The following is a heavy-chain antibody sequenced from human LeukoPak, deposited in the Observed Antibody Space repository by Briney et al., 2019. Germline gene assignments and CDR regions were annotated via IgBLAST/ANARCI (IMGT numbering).Heavy chain of an antibody. CDR1: GYSFTSYW. Sequence: GESLKISCKGSGYSFTSYWIGWVRQMPGKGLEWMGIIYPGDSDTRYSPSFQGQVTISADKSISTAYLQWSSLEASDTAMYYCARLPGYCSSTSCYIRYYYYGMDVWGQGTTVTVSS. CDR3: ARLPGYCSSTSCYIRYYYYGMDV. CDR2: IYPGDSDT. D-gene: IGHD2-2*02. V-gene: IGHV5-51*01. J-gene: IGHJ6*02.